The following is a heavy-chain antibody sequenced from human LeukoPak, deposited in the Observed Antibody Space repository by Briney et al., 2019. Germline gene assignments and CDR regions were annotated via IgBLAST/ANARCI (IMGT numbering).Heavy chain of an antibody. CDR2: ISYDGSNK. V-gene: IGHV3-30-3*01. D-gene: IGHD2-2*01. CDR1: GFTFSSYA. Sequence: GGSLRLSCAASGFTFSSYAMHWVRQAPGKGLEWVAVISYDGSNKYYADSVKGRFTISRDNSKNTLYLQMNSLRAEDTAVYYCARPSTVDYWDQGTLVTVSS. J-gene: IGHJ4*02. CDR3: ARPSTVDY.